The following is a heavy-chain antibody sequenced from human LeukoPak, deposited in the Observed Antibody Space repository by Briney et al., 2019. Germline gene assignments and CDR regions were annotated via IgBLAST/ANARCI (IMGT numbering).Heavy chain of an antibody. J-gene: IGHJ4*02. CDR3: AKRDY. Sequence: PGGSLRLSRAASGFTFSSSAMNWVRQAPGKGLEWVSSISGSGGTTYYADSVKGRFTISRDNSKNTRYLQMNSLRGEDTAVYYCAKRDYWGQGTLVTVSS. CDR2: ISGSGGTT. V-gene: IGHV3-23*01. CDR1: GFTFSSSA.